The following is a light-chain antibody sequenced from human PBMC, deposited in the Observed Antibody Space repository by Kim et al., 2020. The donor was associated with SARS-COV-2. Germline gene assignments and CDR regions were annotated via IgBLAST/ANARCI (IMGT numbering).Light chain of an antibody. Sequence: APGNTARITCGGNNIGSESVHWYKQKPGQAPVMIIYYNRDRPSRIPERFSGSNSGNTATLTVSRVEAGDEADYYCQVWDSSNDHWVFGGGTQLTVL. CDR2: YNR. CDR1: NIGSES. V-gene: IGLV3-21*04. J-gene: IGLJ3*02. CDR3: QVWDSSNDHWV.